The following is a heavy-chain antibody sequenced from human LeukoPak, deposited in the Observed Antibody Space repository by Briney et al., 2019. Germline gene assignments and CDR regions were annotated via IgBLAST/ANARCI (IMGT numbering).Heavy chain of an antibody. J-gene: IGHJ4*02. CDR2: ISYEGTNK. CDR3: LAVPVAAWWDY. V-gene: IGHV3-30-3*01. Sequence: PGRSLRLSCAASGFTFSSYAMHWGRQAPGKGLEWVAGISYEGTNKYYADSVKGRFTISRDNSNNTLYLQLNSLRAEDTAVYYCLAVPVAAWWDYWGQGTLVTVSS. D-gene: IGHD2-2*01. CDR1: GFTFSSYA.